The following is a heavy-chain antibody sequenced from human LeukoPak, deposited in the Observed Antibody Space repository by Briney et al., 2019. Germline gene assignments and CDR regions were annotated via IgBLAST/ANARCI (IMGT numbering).Heavy chain of an antibody. CDR3: AKPYSSGYWYYFDY. Sequence: GGSLRLSCAAPGFTFSSYAMSWVRQAPGKGLEWVSAISGSGGSTYYADSVKGRFTISRDNSKNTLYLQMNSLRAEDTAVYYCAKPYSSGYWYYFDYWGQGTLVTVSS. J-gene: IGHJ4*02. V-gene: IGHV3-23*01. D-gene: IGHD3-22*01. CDR1: GFTFSSYA. CDR2: ISGSGGST.